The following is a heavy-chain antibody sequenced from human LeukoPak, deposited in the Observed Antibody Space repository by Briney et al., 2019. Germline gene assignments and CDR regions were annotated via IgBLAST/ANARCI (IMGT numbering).Heavy chain of an antibody. J-gene: IGHJ3*02. Sequence: GGSPRLSCSASGFTFRTFGMHWVRQAPGKGLDYVSAISYNGGSTYYADSVRDRFTISRDNSKNTLYLQMSSLRAEDTALYYCVKDSALNGFDIWGQGTMVTVSS. V-gene: IGHV3-64D*06. CDR2: ISYNGGST. CDR3: VKDSALNGFDI. D-gene: IGHD2-8*01. CDR1: GFTFRTFG.